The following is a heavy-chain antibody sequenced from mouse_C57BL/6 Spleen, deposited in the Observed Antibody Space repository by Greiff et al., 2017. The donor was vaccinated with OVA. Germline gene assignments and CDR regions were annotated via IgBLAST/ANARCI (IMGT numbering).Heavy chain of an antibody. D-gene: IGHD1-1*01. Sequence: QVQLKQPGAELVRPGTSVKLSCKASGYTFTSYWMHWVKQRPGQGLEWIGVIDPSDSYTNYNQKFKGKATLTVDTSSSTAYMQLSSLTSEDSAVYYCARYLRSGAYWGQGTLVTVSA. CDR2: IDPSDSYT. CDR1: GYTFTSYW. J-gene: IGHJ3*01. CDR3: ARYLRSGAY. V-gene: IGHV1-59*01.